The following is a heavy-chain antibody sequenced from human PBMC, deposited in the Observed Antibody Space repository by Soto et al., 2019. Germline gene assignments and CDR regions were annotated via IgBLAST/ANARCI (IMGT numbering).Heavy chain of an antibody. Sequence: ASVKVSCKXSGYTLTELSMHWVRQAPGKGLEWMGGFDPEDGETIYAQKFQGRVTMTEDTSTDTAYMELSSLRSEDTAVYYCANLWFGELSSLNWFDPWGQGTLVTVSS. D-gene: IGHD3-10*01. V-gene: IGHV1-24*01. J-gene: IGHJ5*02. CDR2: FDPEDGET. CDR1: GYTLTELS. CDR3: ANLWFGELSSLNWFDP.